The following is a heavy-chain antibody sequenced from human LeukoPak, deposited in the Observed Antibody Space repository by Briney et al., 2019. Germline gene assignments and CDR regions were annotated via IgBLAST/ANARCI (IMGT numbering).Heavy chain of an antibody. D-gene: IGHD2-15*01. CDR3: ARGPYGSYCSGGSCYVYNWFDP. Sequence: SVKVSCKASGYTFTSYYMHWVRQAPGQGLEWMGGIIPIFGTANYAQKFQGRVTITADESTSTAYMELSSLRSEDTAVYYCARGPYGSYCSGGSCYVYNWFDPWGQGTLVTVSP. CDR2: IIPIFGTA. V-gene: IGHV1-69*13. J-gene: IGHJ5*02. CDR1: GYTFTSYY.